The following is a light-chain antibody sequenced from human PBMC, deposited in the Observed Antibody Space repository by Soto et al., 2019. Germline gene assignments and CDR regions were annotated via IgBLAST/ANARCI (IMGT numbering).Light chain of an antibody. CDR1: QGVRNNN. Sequence: EIALTQSPGTLSLSPGERVTLSCRASQGVRNNNVARYQQKPGQAPRFLISVASSRATGIPDRFSGSGSGTDFTLTIRRLEPQDFAVNYCQQYGSPPITFDGGNKVEVK. CDR2: VAS. V-gene: IGKV3-20*01. CDR3: QQYGSPPIT. J-gene: IGKJ4*01.